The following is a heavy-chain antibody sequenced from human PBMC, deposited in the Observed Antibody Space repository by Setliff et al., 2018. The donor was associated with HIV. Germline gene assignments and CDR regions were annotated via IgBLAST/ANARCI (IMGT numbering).Heavy chain of an antibody. CDR2: IRSKASAYAT. V-gene: IGHV3-73*01. CDR1: GFTFSSYS. CDR3: VAATTEGFDP. J-gene: IGHJ5*02. Sequence: GVLRLSCAASGFTFSSYSMNWVRQASGKGPEWVGHIRSKASAYATASAASVKGRFTVSRDDSSDTAYLHMSNLKSEDTAVYYCVAATTEGFDPWGQGTLVTVSS. D-gene: IGHD6-13*01.